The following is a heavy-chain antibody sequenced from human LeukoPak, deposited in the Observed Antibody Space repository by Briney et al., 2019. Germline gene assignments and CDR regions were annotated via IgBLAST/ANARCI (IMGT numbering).Heavy chain of an antibody. CDR1: GYTFTSYG. V-gene: IGHV1-18*01. D-gene: IGHD3-10*01. CDR3: ARDIYYYGSGSYLDY. Sequence: ASVKVSCKASGYTFTSYGISWVRQAPGQGLEWMGWISAYNGNTNYAQKLQGRVTMTTDTSTSTAYMELRSLRSDDTAVYYCARDIYYYGSGSYLDYWGQGTLVTVSS. CDR2: ISAYNGNT. J-gene: IGHJ4*02.